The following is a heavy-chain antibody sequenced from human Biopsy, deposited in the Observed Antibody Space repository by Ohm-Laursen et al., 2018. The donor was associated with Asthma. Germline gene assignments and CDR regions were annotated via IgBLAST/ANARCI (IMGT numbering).Heavy chain of an antibody. CDR3: ASQSSGPDFWSGYYYFDY. V-gene: IGHV3-23*01. J-gene: IGHJ4*02. CDR2: ISGSGGST. Sequence: SLRLSCAASGFTFSSYVMSWVRQAPGKGLEWVSAISGSGGSTYYADSVKGRFTISRDNSKNTLYLQMNSLRAEDTAVYYCASQSSGPDFWSGYYYFDYWGQGTLVTVSS. CDR1: GFTFSSYV. D-gene: IGHD3-3*01.